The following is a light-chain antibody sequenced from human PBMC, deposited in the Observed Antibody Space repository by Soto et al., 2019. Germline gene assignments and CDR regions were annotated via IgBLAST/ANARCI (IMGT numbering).Light chain of an antibody. V-gene: IGKV3-11*01. Sequence: EVVLTQSPATLSLSPGERATLSCRASQNVGAYLSWFQQRPGQAPRLLIYDAAKRATGIPGRFSGSGSGTDFTLTISRLEPEDFAVYYCQQRFTGHPGLTFGGGTKVDIX. CDR1: QNVGAY. CDR2: DAA. CDR3: QQRFTGHPGLT. J-gene: IGKJ4*01.